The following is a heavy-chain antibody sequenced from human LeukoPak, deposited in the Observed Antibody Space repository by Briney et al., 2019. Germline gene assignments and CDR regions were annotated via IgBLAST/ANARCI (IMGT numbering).Heavy chain of an antibody. J-gene: IGHJ6*04. CDR1: GGTFSSYA. CDR3: ASLMGGYYGMDV. D-gene: IGHD3-16*01. Sequence: SSVKVSCKASGGTFSSYAISWVRQAPGEGLEWMGGIIPIFGTANYAQKFQGRVTITADESTSTAYMKLSSLRSEDTAVYYCASLMGGYYGMDVWGKGTTVTVSS. V-gene: IGHV1-69*01. CDR2: IIPIFGTA.